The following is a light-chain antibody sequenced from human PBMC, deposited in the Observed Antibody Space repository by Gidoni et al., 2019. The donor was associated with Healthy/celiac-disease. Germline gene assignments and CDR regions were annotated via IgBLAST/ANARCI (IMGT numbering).Light chain of an antibody. V-gene: IGKV1-39*01. CDR3: QQSYSTPRT. CDR2: AAS. J-gene: IGKJ1*01. CDR1: QSISSY. Sequence: DIQMTQSPSSLSASVGARVTITCRARQSISSYLNWYQQKPGKAPKLLIYAASSLQSGVPSRFSGSGSGTDFTLTISSLQPEYFATYYFQQSYSTPRTFGQGTKVEIK.